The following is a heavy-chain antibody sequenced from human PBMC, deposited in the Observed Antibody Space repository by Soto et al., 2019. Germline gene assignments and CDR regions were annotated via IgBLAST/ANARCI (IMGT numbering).Heavy chain of an antibody. V-gene: IGHV1-69*06. CDR1: GGTFSSYA. D-gene: IGHD6-13*01. CDR2: IIPIFGTA. Sequence: GASVKVSCKASGGTFSSYAISWVRQAPGQGLEWMGGIIPIFGTANYAQKFQGRVTITADKSTGTAYMELSSLRSEDTAVYYCARLGIAASYYYGMDVWGQGTTVTVSS. CDR3: ARLGIAASYYYGMDV. J-gene: IGHJ6*02.